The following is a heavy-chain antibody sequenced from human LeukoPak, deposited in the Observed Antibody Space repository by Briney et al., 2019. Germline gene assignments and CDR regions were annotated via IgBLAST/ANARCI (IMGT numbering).Heavy chain of an antibody. J-gene: IGHJ4*02. D-gene: IGHD1-20*01. Sequence: SGALSLTCTVSGGSIISSSYDWGGIRQPPGKGLKWIGSIYYSGSTYYNPSLKSRVTISIDKSKHQFSLKLSSATAADTAVYYCARLTGKGGVGHFDYWGQGTLVTVSS. CDR2: IYYSGST. V-gene: IGHV4-39*01. CDR3: ARLTGKGGVGHFDY. CDR1: GGSIISSSYD.